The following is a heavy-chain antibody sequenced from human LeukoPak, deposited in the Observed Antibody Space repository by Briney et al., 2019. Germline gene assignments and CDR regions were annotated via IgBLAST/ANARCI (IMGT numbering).Heavy chain of an antibody. CDR2: IWYDGSNK. V-gene: IGHV3-33*06. CDR1: GFTFSSYG. Sequence: PGRSLRLSCAASGFTFSSYGMHWVRQAPGKGLEWVAVIWYDGSNKYYADSVKGRFTISRDNSKNTLYLQMNSLRAEDTAVYYCAKGGPHYGSGSYYAFDYWGQGTLVTVSS. D-gene: IGHD3-10*01. J-gene: IGHJ4*02. CDR3: AKGGPHYGSGSYYAFDY.